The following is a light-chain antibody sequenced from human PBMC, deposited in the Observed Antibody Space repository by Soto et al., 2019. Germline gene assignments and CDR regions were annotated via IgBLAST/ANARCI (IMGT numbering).Light chain of an antibody. V-gene: IGLV4-60*03. CDR3: ETWDSSTLV. CDR1: SGHNNYI. J-gene: IGLJ3*02. CDR2: VEGSGSY. Sequence: QSVLTQSSSASASLGSSVTLTCTLSSGHNNYIIAWHQHQPGKAPRFLMKVEGSGSYSKGSGVPDRFSGSSSGADRYLTISNLQSEDEADYYCETWDSSTLVFGGGTKLTVL.